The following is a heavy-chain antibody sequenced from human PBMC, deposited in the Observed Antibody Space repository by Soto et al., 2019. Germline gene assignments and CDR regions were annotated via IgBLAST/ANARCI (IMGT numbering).Heavy chain of an antibody. CDR1: GFTVNTNY. V-gene: IGHV3-53*01. CDR3: VSRIPSWVFDY. CDR2: MYSGDDI. Sequence: PGGSLRLSCLVSGFTVNTNYMYWVRQAPGRGLEWVSAMYSGDDIHYADSVKGRFTISRDTSENTLYLRMDKLRVEDTAVYFCVSRIPSWVFDYWGQGTLVTVSS. D-gene: IGHD3-16*01. J-gene: IGHJ4*01.